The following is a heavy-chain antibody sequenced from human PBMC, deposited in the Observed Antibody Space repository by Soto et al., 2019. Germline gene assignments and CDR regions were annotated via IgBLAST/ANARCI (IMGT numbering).Heavy chain of an antibody. CDR2: SRNKANSDST. CDR3: ARFSGSYTRGLDY. CDR1: GFTFSDHY. D-gene: IGHD1-26*01. V-gene: IGHV3-72*01. Sequence: EVQLVESGGGLVQPGGSLRLSCAASGFTFSDHYMDWVRQAPGTGLEWVGRSRNKANSDSTEYAASVKGRFTISRDESKNSLYLQMNSLKTEDTAVYYCARFSGSYTRGLDYWGQGTLVTVSS. J-gene: IGHJ4*02.